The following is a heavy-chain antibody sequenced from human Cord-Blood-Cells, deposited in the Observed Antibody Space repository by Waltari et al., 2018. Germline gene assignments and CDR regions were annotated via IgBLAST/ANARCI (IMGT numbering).Heavy chain of an antibody. J-gene: IGHJ4*02. D-gene: IGHD6-19*01. CDR3: ARRGPYSSGWYGY. V-gene: IGHV1-2*02. CDR2: INPNSGGT. CDR1: GYTFTGYY. Sequence: VQLVQSGAEVKKPGASVKVSCQASGYTFTGYYMPWVRQAPGQGLEWMGWINPNSGGTNYAQKFQGRVTMTRDTSISTAYMELSRLRSDDTAVYYCARRGPYSSGWYGYWGQGTLVTVSS.